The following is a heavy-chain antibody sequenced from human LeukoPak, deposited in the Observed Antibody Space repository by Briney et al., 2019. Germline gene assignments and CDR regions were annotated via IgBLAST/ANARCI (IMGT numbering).Heavy chain of an antibody. CDR1: GYTLTELS. V-gene: IGHV1-24*01. CDR2: FDPEDGET. D-gene: IGHD1-14*01. Sequence: ASVKVSCKVSGYTLTELSMHWVRQAPGKGLEWMGGFDPEDGETIYAQKFQGRVTMTEDTSTDTAYMELSSLRSEDTAVYYCATTRGITSPMDVWGKGTTVTVSS. CDR3: ATTRGITSPMDV. J-gene: IGHJ6*03.